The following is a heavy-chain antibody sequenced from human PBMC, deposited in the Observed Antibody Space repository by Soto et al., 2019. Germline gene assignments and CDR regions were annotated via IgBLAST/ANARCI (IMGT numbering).Heavy chain of an antibody. CDR1: GFTFSSYA. D-gene: IGHD1-26*01. CDR2: ISGSGGST. J-gene: IGHJ4*02. Sequence: GSLLLSCSASGFTFSSYAMSWVRQAPGKGLEWVSAISGSGGSTYYADSVKGRFTISRDNSKNTLYLQMNSLRAEDTAVYYCAKDIGPSSGSYYWGQGTLVTVYS. CDR3: AKDIGPSSGSYY. V-gene: IGHV3-23*01.